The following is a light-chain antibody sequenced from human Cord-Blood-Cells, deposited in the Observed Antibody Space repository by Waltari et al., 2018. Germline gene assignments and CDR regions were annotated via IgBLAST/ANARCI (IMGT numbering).Light chain of an antibody. CDR2: WAS. J-gene: IGKJ1*01. V-gene: IGKV4-1*01. Sequence: DIVMTQSPDSLAVSLGERATINCKSSPSVLYSSNNKNYLAWYQQKPGQPPKLLIYWASTRESGVPDRFSGSGSGTDFTLTISSLQAEDVAVYYCQQYYSNPRTFGQGTKVEIK. CDR3: QQYYSNPRT. CDR1: PSVLYSSNNKNY.